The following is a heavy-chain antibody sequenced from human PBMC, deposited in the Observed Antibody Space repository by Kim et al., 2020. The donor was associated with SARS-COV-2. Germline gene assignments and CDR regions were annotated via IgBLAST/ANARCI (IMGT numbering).Heavy chain of an antibody. CDR3: ARGFPRYSGSLIRVVAFDI. V-gene: IGHV4-34*01. J-gene: IGHJ3*02. Sequence: SETLSLTCAVYGGSFSGYYWSWIRQPPGKGLEWIGEINHSGSTNYNPSLKSRVTISVDTSKNQFSLKLSSVTAADTAVYYCARGFPRYSGSLIRVVAFDIWGKGTMVTVSS. CDR2: INHSGST. D-gene: IGHD1-26*01. CDR1: GGSFSGYY.